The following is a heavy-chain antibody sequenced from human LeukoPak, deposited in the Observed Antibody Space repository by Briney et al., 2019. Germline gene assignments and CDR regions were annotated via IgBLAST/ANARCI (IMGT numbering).Heavy chain of an antibody. J-gene: IGHJ4*02. CDR2: ISYTGRT. D-gene: IGHD3-22*01. CDR3: ARRLYNDNSGYYHIDY. CDR1: GASISSSGYF. V-gene: IGHV4-39*01. Sequence: SETLSLTCAVSGASISSSGYFWAWIRQPPGKGLEWIESISYTGRTYYNPSLKSRVTISADTSRNQFSLKLSSVTAADTAVYYCARRLYNDNSGYYHIDYWGQGTLVTVSS.